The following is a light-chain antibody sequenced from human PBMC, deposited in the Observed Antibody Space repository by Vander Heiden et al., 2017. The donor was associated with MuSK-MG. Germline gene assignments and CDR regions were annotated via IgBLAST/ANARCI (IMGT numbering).Light chain of an antibody. CDR3: QQYGSSLTWT. J-gene: IGKJ1*01. V-gene: IGKV3-20*01. CDR2: GAS. CDR1: QSVSSSY. Sequence: EIVLTQSPGTLSLSPGERATLSCRASQSVSSSYLAWYQQKPGQAPRLLIYGASSRDTGIPDRFSGSGSGTDFTLTISRLEPEDFAVYYCQQYGSSLTWTFGQGTKVEIK.